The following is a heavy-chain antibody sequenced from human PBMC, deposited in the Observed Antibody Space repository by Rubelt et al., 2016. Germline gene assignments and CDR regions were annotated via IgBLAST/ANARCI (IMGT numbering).Heavy chain of an antibody. D-gene: IGHD4-17*01. CDR3: TRGTTVTLFDY. CDR1: GGTFSSYA. J-gene: IGHJ4*02. CDR2: IIPILGIA. V-gene: IGHV1-69*04. Sequence: QVQLVQSGAEVKKPGSSVKVSCKASGGTFSSYAISWVRQAPGQGLEWMGRIIPILGIANYAQKFQGRVTITADKSTSTAYMELSSLRSEDTAVYYCTRGTTVTLFDYWGQGTLVTVSS.